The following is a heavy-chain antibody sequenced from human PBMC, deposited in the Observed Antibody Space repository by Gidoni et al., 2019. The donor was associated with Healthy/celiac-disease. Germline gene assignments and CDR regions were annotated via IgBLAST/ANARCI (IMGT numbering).Heavy chain of an antibody. V-gene: IGHV4-39*01. CDR3: ASDYYDSSGYYDDAFDI. D-gene: IGHD3-22*01. J-gene: IGHJ3*02. CDR2: IYYSGST. CDR1: GGSISSSSYY. Sequence: QLQLQESGPGLVKPSETLSLPCTVSGGSISSSSYYWGWIRQPPGKGLEWIGSIYYSGSTYYNPSLKSRVTISVDTSKNQFSLKLSSVTAADTAVYYCASDYYDSSGYYDDAFDIWGQGTMVTVSS.